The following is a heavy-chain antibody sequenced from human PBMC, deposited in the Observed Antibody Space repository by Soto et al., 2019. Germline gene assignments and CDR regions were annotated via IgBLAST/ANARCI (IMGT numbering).Heavy chain of an antibody. V-gene: IGHV3-30-3*01. CDR2: IAYDGSNA. J-gene: IGHJ6*02. CDR3: ARGDREDILVVVGARPGEYGIDI. CDR1: GFTFRNHA. D-gene: IGHD2-15*01. Sequence: QVQLVESGGGVVQPGGSLRLSCAASGFTFRNHAMHWVCQAPGKGLECLAVIAYDGSNAFYRDSVKGRFTISRENSKNSLYLHMYSLTSEDTGVYYCARGDREDILVVVGARPGEYGIDICGQGTTVTVSS.